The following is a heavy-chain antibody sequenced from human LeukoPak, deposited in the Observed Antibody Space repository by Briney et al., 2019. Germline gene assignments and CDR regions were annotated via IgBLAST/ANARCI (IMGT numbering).Heavy chain of an antibody. V-gene: IGHV3-21*01. D-gene: IGHD1-7*01. CDR3: ARAGWDYPFDY. CDR1: GFTFSGYS. J-gene: IGHJ4*02. Sequence: GGSLRLSCAASGFTFSGYSMNWVRQAPGKGLEWVSSISSSSSYIYYADSVKGRFTISRDNAKNSLYLQMNSLRAEDTAVYYCARAGWDYPFDYWGQGTLVTVSS. CDR2: ISSSSSYI.